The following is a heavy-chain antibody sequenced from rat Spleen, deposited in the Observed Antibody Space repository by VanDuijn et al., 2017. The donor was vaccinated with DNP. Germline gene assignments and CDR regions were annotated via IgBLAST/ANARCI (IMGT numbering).Heavy chain of an antibody. CDR2: IRTGGST. CDR3: ASSGYHYAMDA. J-gene: IGHJ4*01. Sequence: QVKLEESGPGLVQPSQTLSLTCTVSGISLADYNIHWVRQPPGKGLEWMGRIRTGGSTDYNSALKSRLSISKDTSKSQVLLEMNSLQTEDTAMYFCASSGYHYAMDAWGQGASVTVSS. CDR1: GISLADYN. V-gene: IGHV2-19*01. D-gene: IGHD1-4*01.